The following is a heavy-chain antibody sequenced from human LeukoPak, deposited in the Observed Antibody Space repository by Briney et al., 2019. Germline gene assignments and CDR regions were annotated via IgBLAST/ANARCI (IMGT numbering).Heavy chain of an antibody. J-gene: IGHJ4*02. V-gene: IGHV4-4*09. D-gene: IGHD2-8*01. CDR3: ATSNDAKIAPFDH. CDR2: VNTKGVT. CDR1: GVSMSAFQ. Sequence: SETLSLTCTVSGVSMSAFQWSWVRQSPEKGLEWIGCVNTKGVTNCNPSLKSRVITSVDTSKSQFSLRLTSVTAADTAVYYCATSNDAKIAPFDHWGQGALVTVSS.